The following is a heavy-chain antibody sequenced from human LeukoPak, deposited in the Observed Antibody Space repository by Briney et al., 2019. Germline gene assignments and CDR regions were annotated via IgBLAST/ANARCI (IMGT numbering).Heavy chain of an antibody. CDR3: ACLCTNGVCLFNY. Sequence: ASVKVSCKASGGTFSSYAISWVRQAPGQGLEWMGGIIPIFGTANYAQKFQGRVTITADESTSTAYMELSSLRSEDTAVYYCACLCTNGVCLFNYWGQGTLVTVSS. CDR2: IIPIFGTA. J-gene: IGHJ4*02. CDR1: GGTFSSYA. D-gene: IGHD2-8*01. V-gene: IGHV1-69*13.